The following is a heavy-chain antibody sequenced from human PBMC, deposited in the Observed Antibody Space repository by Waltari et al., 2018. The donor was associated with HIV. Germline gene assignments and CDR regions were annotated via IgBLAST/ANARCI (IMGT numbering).Heavy chain of an antibody. Sequence: EVQLLESGGVLVQPGGSLRIACEASGFTLSNFAMSWVRQAPGKGLGWVSGICGGGHAPFYANSLKGRFTISRENSKNPLYLQMHSLRAEYTAVYYCARLDFWLKYNFDYWGQGTLVTVSS. CDR3: ARLDFWLKYNFDY. CDR2: ICGGGHAP. V-gene: IGHV3-23*01. J-gene: IGHJ4*02. CDR1: GFTLSNFA. D-gene: IGHD1-1*01.